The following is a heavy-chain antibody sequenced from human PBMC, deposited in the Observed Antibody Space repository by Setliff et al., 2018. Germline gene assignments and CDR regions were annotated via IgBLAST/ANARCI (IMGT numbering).Heavy chain of an antibody. Sequence: GGSLRLSCAASGFRFSTSDMHWVRQAPGKGLEWVSFIQHDGSREFYGDPVKGRFTISRDNAKNSLYLQMNSLRAEDTAVYYCARGSPGTNIVLMVYAISEYYYMDVWGKGTTVTVSS. V-gene: IGHV3-30*02. J-gene: IGHJ6*03. CDR3: ARGSPGTNIVLMVYAISEYYYMDV. CDR1: GFRFSTSD. CDR2: IQHDGSRE. D-gene: IGHD2-8*01.